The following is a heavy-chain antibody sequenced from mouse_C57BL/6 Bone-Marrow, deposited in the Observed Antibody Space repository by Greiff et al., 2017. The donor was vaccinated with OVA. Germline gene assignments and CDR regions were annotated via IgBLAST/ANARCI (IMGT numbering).Heavy chain of an antibody. J-gene: IGHJ1*03. CDR2: IYPGDGDT. CDR3: ARSGWDRGYFDV. D-gene: IGHD3-3*01. CDR1: GYAFSSSW. Sequence: VQLKESGPELVKPGASVKISCKASGYAFSSSWMNWVKQRPGKGLEWIGRIYPGDGDTNYNGKFKGKATLTADKSSSTAYMQLSSLTSEDSAVYFCARSGWDRGYFDVWGTGTTVTVSS. V-gene: IGHV1-82*01.